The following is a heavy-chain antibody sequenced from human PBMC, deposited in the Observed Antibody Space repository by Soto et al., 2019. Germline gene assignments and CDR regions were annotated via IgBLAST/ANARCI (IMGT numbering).Heavy chain of an antibody. D-gene: IGHD1-7*01. V-gene: IGHV3-23*01. CDR3: TKKELPKSGVPFNYDY. Sequence: GGSLRLSCAASGFSFNNYVMTWVRQPPGKGLEWVSAITGSGGETFYADSVKGRFSISRDNSKNTLYLQMNSLRAEDTALYYCTKKELPKSGVPFNYDYRAQGTLVTVSS. CDR1: GFSFNNYV. CDR2: ITGSGGET. J-gene: IGHJ4*02.